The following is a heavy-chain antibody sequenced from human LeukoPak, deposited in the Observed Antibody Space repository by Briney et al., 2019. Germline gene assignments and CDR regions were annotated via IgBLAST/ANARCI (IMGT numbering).Heavy chain of an antibody. CDR2: IWYDGSNK. CDR3: AKDFPWRYLGYYMDV. CDR1: GFTFSSYG. D-gene: IGHD1-1*01. J-gene: IGHJ6*03. Sequence: GGSLRLSCAASGFTFSSYGMHWVRQAPGKGLEWVAVIWYDGSNKYYADSVKGRFTISRDNSKNTLYLQMNSLRAEDTAVYYCAKDFPWRYLGYYMDVWGKGTTVTVSS. V-gene: IGHV3-33*06.